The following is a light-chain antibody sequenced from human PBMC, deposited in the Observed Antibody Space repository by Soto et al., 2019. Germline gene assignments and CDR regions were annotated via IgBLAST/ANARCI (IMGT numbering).Light chain of an antibody. J-gene: IGLJ1*01. Sequence: QSALTQAASVSGSPGQSITISCTGTSSDVGGYNYVSWYQQHPGKAPKLMIYEVSNRPSGVSNRFSGSKSGNTASLTISGLQAEYEADYYCSSYTSSSTLVFVTGTKVTVL. CDR2: EVS. CDR3: SSYTSSSTLV. V-gene: IGLV2-14*01. CDR1: SSDVGGYNY.